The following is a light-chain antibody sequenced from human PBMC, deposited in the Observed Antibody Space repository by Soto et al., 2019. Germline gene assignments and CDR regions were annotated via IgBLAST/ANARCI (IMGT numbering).Light chain of an antibody. CDR1: QTVSSY. V-gene: IGKV3-20*01. J-gene: IGKJ5*01. Sequence: ENVVTQSPGTLSLSPGERATLSCRASQTVSSYLTWYQQRPGQAPRLLISGASRRATGIPDRFSGSGSGTDFTLTISRLEPEDFALYYCQQYGTSPITFGQGTRWRLN. CDR3: QQYGTSPIT. CDR2: GAS.